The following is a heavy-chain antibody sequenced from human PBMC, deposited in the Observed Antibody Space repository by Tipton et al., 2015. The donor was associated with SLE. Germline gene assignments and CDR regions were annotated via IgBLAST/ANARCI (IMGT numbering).Heavy chain of an antibody. CDR1: GFTFSSYS. Sequence: SLRLSCAASGFTFSSYSLNWVRQAPGKGLEWVSSICISSWYIYYADSVKGRFTISRDNAKNSLYLQTNSLRADDTAVYYCAREGWGYCSGGRCYGDAFDIWGQGTMVTVTS. CDR2: ICISSWYI. V-gene: IGHV3-21*01. J-gene: IGHJ3*02. D-gene: IGHD2-15*01. CDR3: AREGWGYCSGGRCYGDAFDI.